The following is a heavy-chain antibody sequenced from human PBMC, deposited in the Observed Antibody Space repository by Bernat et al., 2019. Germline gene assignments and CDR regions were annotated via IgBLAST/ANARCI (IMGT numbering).Heavy chain of an antibody. CDR1: GYTFTGYY. D-gene: IGHD6-13*01. J-gene: IGHJ6*02. CDR2: INPNSGGT. CDR3: ARLQGIAAAGTPYYYGMDV. V-gene: IGHV1-2*02. Sequence: QVQLVQSGAEVKKPGASVKVSCKASGYTFTGYYMHWVRQAPGQGLEWMGWINPNSGGTNYAQKLQGRVTMTTDTSTSTAYMELRSLRSDDTAVYYCARLQGIAAAGTPYYYGMDVWGQGTTVTVSS.